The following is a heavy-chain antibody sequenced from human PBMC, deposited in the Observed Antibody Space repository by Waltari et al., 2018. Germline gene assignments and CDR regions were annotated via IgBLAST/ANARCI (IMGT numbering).Heavy chain of an antibody. CDR3: AKTSGYKLFDY. J-gene: IGHJ4*02. CDR1: GFTFSSYS. D-gene: IGHD5-12*01. CDR2: ISSSSRTI. V-gene: IGHV3-48*04. Sequence: EVQLVESGGGLVQPGGSLRLSCAASGFTFSSYSMNWVRQAPGKGLEWVSYISSSSRTIYYADSGKGRFTISRDNAKNSLYLQMNSLRAEDTAVYYCAKTSGYKLFDYWGQGTLVTVSS.